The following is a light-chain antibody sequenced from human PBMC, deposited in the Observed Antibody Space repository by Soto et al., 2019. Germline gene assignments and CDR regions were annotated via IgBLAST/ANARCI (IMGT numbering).Light chain of an antibody. CDR1: QGISSW. CDR2: EAS. CDR3: QQYYSYPLT. J-gene: IGKJ4*01. Sequence: DIQMTQSQSSVSASVGDRVTITCRASQGISSWLAWYQQKPGKAPKLLIYEASSLETGVPSRFSGSGSGTEFTLTISCLQSEDFATYYCQQYYSYPLTFGGGTKVDIK. V-gene: IGKV1-12*01.